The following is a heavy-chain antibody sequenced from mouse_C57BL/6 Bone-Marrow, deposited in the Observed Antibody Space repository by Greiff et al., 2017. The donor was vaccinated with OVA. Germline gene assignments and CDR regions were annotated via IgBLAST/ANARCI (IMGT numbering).Heavy chain of an antibody. J-gene: IGHJ2*01. D-gene: IGHD2-4*01. Sequence: EVQLQQSGPELVKPGASVKISCKASGYTFTDYYMNWVKQSHGKSLEWIGDINPNNGGTSYNQKFKGKATLTVDKSSSTAYMELRSLTSEDSAVYYCAHYYDYDGYYFDYWGQGTTLTVSS. CDR1: GYTFTDYY. V-gene: IGHV1-26*01. CDR3: AHYYDYDGYYFDY. CDR2: INPNNGGT.